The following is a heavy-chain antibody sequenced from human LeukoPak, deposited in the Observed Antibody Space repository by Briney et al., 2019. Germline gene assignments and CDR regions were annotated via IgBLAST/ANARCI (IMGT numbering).Heavy chain of an antibody. CDR2: IYYSGST. J-gene: IGHJ6*03. Sequence: PSETLSLTCTVSGGSISSSSYYWGWIRQPPGKGLEWIGSIYYSGSTYYNPSLKSRVTISVDTSKNQFSLKLSSVTAADTAVYYCARVPRAAAAKYYYYYYYMDVWGKGTTVTVSS. V-gene: IGHV4-39*07. D-gene: IGHD6-13*01. CDR1: GGSISSSSYY. CDR3: ARVPRAAAAKYYYYYYYMDV.